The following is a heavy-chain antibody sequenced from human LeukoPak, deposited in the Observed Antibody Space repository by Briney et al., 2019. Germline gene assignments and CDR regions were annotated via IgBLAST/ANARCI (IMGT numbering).Heavy chain of an antibody. CDR1: GFTFSSYG. CDR3: ARVGDAPYYYYMDV. Sequence: PGGSLRLSCAASGFTFSSYGMHWVRQAPGKGLEWVAVIWYGGSNKYYADSVKGRFTISRDNSKNTLYLQMNSLTAEDTAVYYCARVGDAPYYYYMDVWGKGTTVTVSS. V-gene: IGHV3-33*08. CDR2: IWYGGSNK. D-gene: IGHD2-21*01. J-gene: IGHJ6*03.